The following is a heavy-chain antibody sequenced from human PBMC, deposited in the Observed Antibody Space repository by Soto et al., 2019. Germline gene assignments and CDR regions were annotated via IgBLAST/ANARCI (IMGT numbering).Heavy chain of an antibody. Sequence: PGGSLRLSCAASGFTFSSYGMHWVRQAPGKGLEWVAVISYDGSNKYYADSVKGRFTISRDNSKNTLYRQMNSLRAEDTAVYYCAKDIVGGAEVVAAPTWGQGTLVTVSS. V-gene: IGHV3-30*18. D-gene: IGHD2-15*01. CDR1: GFTFSSYG. CDR2: ISYDGSNK. CDR3: AKDIVGGAEVVAAPT. J-gene: IGHJ5*02.